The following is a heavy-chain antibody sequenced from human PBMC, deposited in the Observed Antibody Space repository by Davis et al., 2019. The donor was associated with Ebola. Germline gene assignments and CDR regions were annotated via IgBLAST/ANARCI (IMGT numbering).Heavy chain of an antibody. Sequence: PWGSLRLSCAASGFTFSSYWMHWVRQAPGKGLVWVSRINSDGSSTSYADSVKGRFTISRDNAKNTLYLQMNNLRAEDTAVYYCARSRSYMDFDYWGQGTLVTVSS. D-gene: IGHD1-26*01. CDR3: ARSRSYMDFDY. CDR1: GFTFSSYW. J-gene: IGHJ4*02. V-gene: IGHV3-74*01. CDR2: INSDGSST.